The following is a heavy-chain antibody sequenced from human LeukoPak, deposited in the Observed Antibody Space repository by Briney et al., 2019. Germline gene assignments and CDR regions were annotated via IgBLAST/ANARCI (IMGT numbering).Heavy chain of an antibody. Sequence: SQTLSLTCAISGDSVSSNSAAWNWIRQSPSRGLEWLGRTYYRSKWYNDYAVSVKSRITINPDTSKNQFSLQLNSVTPEDTAVYYCARGPWAYSSGWYTFDYWGQGTLVTVSS. V-gene: IGHV6-1*01. J-gene: IGHJ4*02. CDR2: TYYRSKWYN. D-gene: IGHD6-19*01. CDR1: GDSVSSNSAA. CDR3: ARGPWAYSSGWYTFDY.